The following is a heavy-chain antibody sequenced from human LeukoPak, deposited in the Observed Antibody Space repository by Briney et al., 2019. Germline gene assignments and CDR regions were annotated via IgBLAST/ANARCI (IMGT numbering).Heavy chain of an antibody. Sequence: GGSLRLSCAASGFTFSSYAMSWVRQAPGKGLEWVPAISGSGGSTYYADSVKGRFTISRDNSKNTLYLQMNSLRAEDTAVYYCAKGHDNWGSFDYWGQGTLVTVSS. CDR3: AKGHDNWGSFDY. V-gene: IGHV3-23*01. CDR1: GFTFSSYA. D-gene: IGHD7-27*01. CDR2: ISGSGGST. J-gene: IGHJ4*02.